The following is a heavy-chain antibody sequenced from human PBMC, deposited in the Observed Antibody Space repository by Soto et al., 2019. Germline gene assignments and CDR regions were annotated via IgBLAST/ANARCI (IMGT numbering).Heavy chain of an antibody. Sequence: LRLSCAASGFTFSSYAMSWVRQSPGKGLEWVSAISGSGGSTYYADSVKGRFTISRDNSKNTLYLQMNSLRAEDTAVHYCANAVATFDYWGQGTLVTVSS. V-gene: IGHV3-23*01. CDR2: ISGSGGST. CDR1: GFTFSSYA. D-gene: IGHD5-12*01. J-gene: IGHJ4*02. CDR3: ANAVATFDY.